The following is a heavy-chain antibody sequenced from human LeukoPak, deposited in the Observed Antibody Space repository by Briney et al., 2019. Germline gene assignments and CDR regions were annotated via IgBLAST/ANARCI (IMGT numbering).Heavy chain of an antibody. J-gene: IGHJ1*01. Sequence: GESLKISCKGSGYSFTNYWIGWVRQMPGKGLEWMGIIYPDDSDTRYSPSFQGQVTISADKSISTAYLQWSSLKASDIAMYYCARRDNGEYFHHWGQGTLVTVSS. D-gene: IGHD1-1*01. CDR1: GYSFTNYW. V-gene: IGHV5-51*01. CDR2: IYPDDSDT. CDR3: ARRDNGEYFHH.